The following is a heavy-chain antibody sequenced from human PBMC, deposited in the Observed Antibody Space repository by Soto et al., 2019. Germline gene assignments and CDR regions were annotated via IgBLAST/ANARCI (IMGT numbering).Heavy chain of an antibody. D-gene: IGHD5-18*01. V-gene: IGHV1-18*01. CDR2: ISAYNGNT. Sequence: ALVTVSCKASCYTFTSYGSSWVRQAPGQGLEWMGWISAYNGNTNYAQKLQGRVTMTTDTSTSTAYMELRSLRSDDTAVYYCARAPRGYSYGYLVYWGQGTLVTVSS. J-gene: IGHJ4*02. CDR3: ARAPRGYSYGYLVY. CDR1: CYTFTSYG.